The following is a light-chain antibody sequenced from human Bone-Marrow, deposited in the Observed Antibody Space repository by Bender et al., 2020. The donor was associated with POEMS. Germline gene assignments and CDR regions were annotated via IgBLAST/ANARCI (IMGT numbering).Light chain of an antibody. J-gene: IGLJ2*01. CDR3: QGWDGSTLI. CDR1: KLGDKY. V-gene: IGLV3-1*01. CDR2: QDA. Sequence: SYELTQPPSVSVSPGQTASIACSGDKLGDKYVCWYQQRPGQSPLLVIYQDATRPSGIPERFSGSNSGNTATLTISGTQPMDEAAYFCQGWDGSTLIFGGGTKLTVL.